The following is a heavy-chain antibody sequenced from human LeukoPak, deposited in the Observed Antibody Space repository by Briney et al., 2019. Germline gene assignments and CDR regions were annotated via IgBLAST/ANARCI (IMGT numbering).Heavy chain of an antibody. D-gene: IGHD3-3*01. CDR2: IYYSGST. J-gene: IGHJ5*02. Sequence: SETLSLTCTVSGGSISSYYWSWIRQPPGKGLEWIGYIYYSGSTNYNPSLKSRVTISVDTSRNQFSLKLSSVTAADTAVYYCARTRHDFWSGSWFDPWGQGTLVTVSS. CDR3: ARTRHDFWSGSWFDP. V-gene: IGHV4-59*08. CDR1: GGSISSYY.